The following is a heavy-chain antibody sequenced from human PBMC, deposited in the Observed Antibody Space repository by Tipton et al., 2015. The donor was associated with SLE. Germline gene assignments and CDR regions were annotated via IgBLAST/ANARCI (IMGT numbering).Heavy chain of an antibody. D-gene: IGHD3-16*01. V-gene: IGHV3-43D*04. CDR2: ISWDGGTT. CDR1: GFTSDDYA. Sequence: QLVQSGGVVVQPGGSLRLSCAASGFTSDDYAIHWVRQAPGRGLEWVSLISWDGGTTYYADSVKGRFAISRDNSKNSLHLQMNSLRAEDTALYYCVKDSRGSNYGYFDSWGQGTLVTVSS. J-gene: IGHJ4*03. CDR3: VKDSRGSNYGYFDS.